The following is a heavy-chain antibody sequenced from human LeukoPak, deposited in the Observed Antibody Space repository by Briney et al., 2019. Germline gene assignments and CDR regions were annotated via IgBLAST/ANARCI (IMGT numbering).Heavy chain of an antibody. Sequence: PSETLSLTCAVYGVSFSGYYWSWIRQPPGKGLEWIGEINHSGSTNYNPSLKSRVTISVDTSKNQFSLKLSSVTAADTAVYYCARVNVIPRLRYGMDVWGQGTTVTVSS. CDR2: INHSGST. V-gene: IGHV4-34*01. CDR1: GVSFSGYY. CDR3: ARVNVIPRLRYGMDV. J-gene: IGHJ6*02. D-gene: IGHD2-21*01.